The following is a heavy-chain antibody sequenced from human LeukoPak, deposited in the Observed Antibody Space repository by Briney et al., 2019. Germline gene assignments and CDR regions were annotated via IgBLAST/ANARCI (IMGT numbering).Heavy chain of an antibody. Sequence: GGSLRLPCAASGFTFSSYAMSWVRQAPGKGLEWVSAISGSGGSTYYADSVKGRFTISRDNSKNTLYLQMNSLRAEDTAVYYCAKDGSYWVAYDYWGQGTLVTVSS. V-gene: IGHV3-23*01. CDR1: GFTFSSYA. CDR2: ISGSGGST. D-gene: IGHD1-26*01. CDR3: AKDGSYWVAYDY. J-gene: IGHJ4*02.